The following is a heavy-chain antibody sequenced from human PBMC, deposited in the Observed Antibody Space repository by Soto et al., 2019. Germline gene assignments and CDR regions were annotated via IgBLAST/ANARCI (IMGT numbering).Heavy chain of an antibody. V-gene: IGHV4-34*01. CDR1: GGSFSGYD. Sequence: PSENLTLTCAVYGGSFSGYDWPWIRQPPGTGLEWIGEINHSGSSNYNPSLKSRVTISVDTSKNQFSLKLTSVTAADTAVYYCARDKITGLVDYWGQGTLVTVS. CDR2: INHSGSS. CDR3: ARDKITGLVDY. J-gene: IGHJ4*02. D-gene: IGHD2-8*02.